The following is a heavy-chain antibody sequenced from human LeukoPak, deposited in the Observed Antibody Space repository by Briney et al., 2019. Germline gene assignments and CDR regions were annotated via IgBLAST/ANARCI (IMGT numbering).Heavy chain of an antibody. CDR2: IYYSGST. Sequence: SETPSLTCTVSGGSISSYYWSWIRQPPGKGLEWIGYIYYSGSTNYNPSLKSRVTISVDTSKNQFSLKLSSVTAADTAVYYCARYSYGSHDAFDIWGQGTMVTVSS. J-gene: IGHJ3*02. CDR3: ARYSYGSHDAFDI. CDR1: GGSISSYY. V-gene: IGHV4-59*01. D-gene: IGHD5-18*01.